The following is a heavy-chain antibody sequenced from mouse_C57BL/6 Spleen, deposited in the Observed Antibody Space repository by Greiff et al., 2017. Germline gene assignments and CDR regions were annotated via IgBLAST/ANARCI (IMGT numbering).Heavy chain of an antibody. CDR1: GYTFTSYW. V-gene: IGHV1-61*01. CDR3: ARSGGYYYFDY. J-gene: IGHJ2*01. CDR2: IYPSDSET. D-gene: IGHD2-3*01. Sequence: QVQLQQPGAELVRPGSSVKLSCKASGYTFTSYWMDWVKQRPGQGLEWIGNIYPSDSETNSNQKFKDKATLTVDKSSSTSYMQLSSLTSEDSAVYYCARSGGYYYFDYWGQGTTLTVSS.